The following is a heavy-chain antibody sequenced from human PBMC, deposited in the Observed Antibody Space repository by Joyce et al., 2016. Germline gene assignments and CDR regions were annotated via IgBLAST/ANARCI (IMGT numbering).Heavy chain of an antibody. V-gene: IGHV1-18*01. J-gene: IGHJ3*02. Sequence: QVQLVQSGAELKKPGASVKVSCKTSGYSFTSSGISWVRQAPGQGLEWMGWLSAGNGNTNPLQMFQGRLTLTTDTSTTTAQMELRSLSSDDTAVYYGARGFDTLDIWGQGTMVTVSS. CDR3: ARGFDTLDI. CDR1: GYSFTSSG. CDR2: LSAGNGNT.